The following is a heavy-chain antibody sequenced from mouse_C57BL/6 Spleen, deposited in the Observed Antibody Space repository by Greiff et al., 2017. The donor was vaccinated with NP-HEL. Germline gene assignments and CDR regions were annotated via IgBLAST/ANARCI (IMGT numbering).Heavy chain of an antibody. CDR2: INPSSGYT. CDR1: GYTFTSYW. V-gene: IGHV1-7*01. CDR3: ARDYYYGKAWFAY. D-gene: IGHD2-1*01. Sequence: VQRVESGAELAKPGASVKLSCKASGYTFTSYWMHWVKQRPGQGLEWIGYINPSSGYTKYNQKFKDKATLTADKSSSTAYMQLSSLTYEDSAVYYCARDYYYGKAWFAYWGQGTLVTVSA. J-gene: IGHJ3*01.